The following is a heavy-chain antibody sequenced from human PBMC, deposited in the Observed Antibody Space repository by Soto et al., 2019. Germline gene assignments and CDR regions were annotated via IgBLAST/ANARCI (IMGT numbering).Heavy chain of an antibody. V-gene: IGHV3-23*01. CDR2: ISGSGGST. CDR3: AKVVLDIIVVPDAGLMDV. Sequence: EVQLLESGGGLVQPGGSLRLSCAASGFTFSDYCMSWVRQGPGKGLEWVSVISGSGGSTYYADSVRGRFTISRDNSKNTLYLQMKSLRAEDTAVYYRAKVVLDIIVVPDAGLMDVWGQGTTVTVSS. J-gene: IGHJ6*02. D-gene: IGHD2-2*03. CDR1: GFTFSDYC.